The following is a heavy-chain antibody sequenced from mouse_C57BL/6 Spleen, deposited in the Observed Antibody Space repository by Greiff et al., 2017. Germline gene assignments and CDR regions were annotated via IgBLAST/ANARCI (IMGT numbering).Heavy chain of an antibody. D-gene: IGHD2-1*01. CDR2: ISSGGSYT. V-gene: IGHV5-6*01. CDR1: GFTFSSYG. J-gene: IGHJ2*01. Sequence: VQLVESGGDLVKPGGSLKLSCAASGFTFSSYGMSWVRQTPDKRLEWVATISSGGSYTYYPDSVKGRFTISRDNAKNTLYLQMSSLKSEDTAMYYCARQRNGIDYWGQGTTLTVSS. CDR3: ARQRNGIDY.